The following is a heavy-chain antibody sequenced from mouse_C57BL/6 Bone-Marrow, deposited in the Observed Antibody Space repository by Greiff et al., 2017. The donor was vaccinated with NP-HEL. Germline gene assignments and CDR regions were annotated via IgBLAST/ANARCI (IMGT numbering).Heavy chain of an antibody. J-gene: IGHJ1*03. V-gene: IGHV5-4*01. CDR3: ARESLYYYGSRRGWYFDV. Sequence: EVQVVESGGGLVKPGGSLKLSCAASGFTFSSYAMSWVRQTPEKRLEWVATISDGGSYTYYPDNVKGRFTISRDNAKNNLYLQMSHLKSEDTAMYYCARESLYYYGSRRGWYFDVWGTGTTVTVSS. CDR2: ISDGGSYT. D-gene: IGHD1-1*01. CDR1: GFTFSSYA.